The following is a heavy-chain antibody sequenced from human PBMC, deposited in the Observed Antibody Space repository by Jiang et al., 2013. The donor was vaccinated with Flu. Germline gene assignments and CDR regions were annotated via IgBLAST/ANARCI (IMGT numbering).Heavy chain of an antibody. D-gene: IGHD2-8*01. CDR1: GFTFSSYA. CDR3: AKGTLGVWNYYYGMDV. V-gene: IGHV3-23*04. CDR2: ISGSGGST. J-gene: IGHJ6*02. Sequence: QLVESGGGLVQPGGSLRLSCAASGFTFSSYAMSWVRQAPGKGLEWVSAISGSGGSTYYADSVKGRFTISRDNSKNTLYLQMNSLRAEDTAVYYCAKGTLGVWNYYYGMDVWGQGTTVTVSS.